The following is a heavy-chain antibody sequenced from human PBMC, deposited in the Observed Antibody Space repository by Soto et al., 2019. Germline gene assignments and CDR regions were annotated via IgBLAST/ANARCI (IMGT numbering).Heavy chain of an antibody. D-gene: IGHD2-15*01. CDR1: GFTFSSYA. Sequence: EVQLLEPGGGLVQPGGSLRLSCAASGFTFSSYAMSWVRQAPGKGLEWVSGISGSGGATYYADSVKGRFTISRDNSKNTLYLQMNSLRAEDTAVYYCSRDRYCSGGSCYSEWAFDIWGQGTMVTVSS. V-gene: IGHV3-23*01. CDR2: ISGSGGAT. CDR3: SRDRYCSGGSCYSEWAFDI. J-gene: IGHJ3*02.